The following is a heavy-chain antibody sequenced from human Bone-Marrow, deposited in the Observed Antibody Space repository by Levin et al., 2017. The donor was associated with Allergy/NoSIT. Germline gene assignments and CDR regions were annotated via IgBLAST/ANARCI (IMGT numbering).Heavy chain of an antibody. D-gene: IGHD4-17*01. CDR2: SSSNTGTI. J-gene: IGHJ6*02. CDR1: GFNFAEYA. CDR3: VKGDYDYGDDFYYNGFDV. Sequence: GGSLRLSCEASGFNFAEYAMHWVRQGPGKGLEWIAGSSSNTGTIGYAASVKGRFPISRDDARNSLYLQMNSLRGDDTALYYCVKGDYDYGDDFYYNGFDVWGQGTAVTVSS. V-gene: IGHV3-9*01.